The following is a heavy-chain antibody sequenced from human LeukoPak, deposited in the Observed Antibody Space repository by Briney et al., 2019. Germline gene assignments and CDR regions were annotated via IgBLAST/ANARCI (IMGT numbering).Heavy chain of an antibody. CDR1: GFAFSSHA. CDR2: ISGSAEKT. CDR3: ARGSTYDLWSGDALDV. J-gene: IGHJ3*01. Sequence: GGSLRLSCAASGFAFSSHAMTWVRQAPGKGLEWVSSISGSAEKTYYADSVKGRFTISRDSSQKILNLQMNNLRVEDTAIYYCARGSTYDLWSGDALDVWGQGTMVTVAS. V-gene: IGHV3-23*01. D-gene: IGHD3-3*01.